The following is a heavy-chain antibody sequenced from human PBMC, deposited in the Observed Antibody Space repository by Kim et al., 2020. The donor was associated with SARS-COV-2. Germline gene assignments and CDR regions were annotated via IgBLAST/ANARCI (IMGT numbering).Heavy chain of an antibody. CDR3: ARAGSGYYYSLTH. J-gene: IGHJ4*02. V-gene: IGHV3-74*01. D-gene: IGHD3-22*01. Sequence: TYAESVTDHVHISRDNAKNTVYLKMNSLRDEYTAVYYCARAGSGYYYSLTHWGQGTLVTVSS.